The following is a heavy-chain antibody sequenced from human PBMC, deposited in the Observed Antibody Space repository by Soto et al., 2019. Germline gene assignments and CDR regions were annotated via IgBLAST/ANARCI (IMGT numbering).Heavy chain of an antibody. CDR3: ARDLGHSSSPTYYYYYGMDV. D-gene: IGHD6-6*01. CDR2: IWYDGSNK. Sequence: GGSLRLSCAASGFTFSSYGMHWVRQAPGKGLEWVAVIWYDGSNKYYADSVKGRFTISRDNSKNTLYLQMNSLRAEDTAVYYCARDLGHSSSPTYYYYYGMDVWGQGTTVTVSS. CDR1: GFTFSSYG. J-gene: IGHJ6*02. V-gene: IGHV3-33*01.